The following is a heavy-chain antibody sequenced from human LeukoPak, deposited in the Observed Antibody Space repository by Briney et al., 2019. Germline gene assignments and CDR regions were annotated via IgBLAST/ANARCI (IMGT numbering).Heavy chain of an antibody. Sequence: GGSLRLSCAASGFTFSNAWMTWVRQAPGKGLEWVSYISSSSSTIYYADSVKGRFTISRDNGENALYLQMSSLRAEDTAIYYCARGPPSETYSQDYFDMWGQGTLVTVSS. J-gene: IGHJ4*02. CDR3: ARGPPSETYSQDYFDM. V-gene: IGHV3-48*04. D-gene: IGHD2-15*01. CDR1: GFTFSNAW. CDR2: ISSSSSTI.